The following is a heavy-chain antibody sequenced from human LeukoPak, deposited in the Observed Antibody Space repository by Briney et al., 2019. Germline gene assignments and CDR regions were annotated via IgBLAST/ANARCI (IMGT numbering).Heavy chain of an antibody. D-gene: IGHD3-10*01. CDR2: IYAPGST. CDR3: ARGGYYGSGNDFRFDP. V-gene: IGHV4-4*07. CDR1: GESTTSYY. J-gene: IGHJ5*02. Sequence: SETLSLTCSVSGESTTSYYWSWIRQSAGKGLEWIGRIYAPGSTNYNPSLKSRVTMSIDTSKNQFSLKLKSVTAADTAVYYCARGGYYGSGNDFRFDPWGQGTLVTVSS.